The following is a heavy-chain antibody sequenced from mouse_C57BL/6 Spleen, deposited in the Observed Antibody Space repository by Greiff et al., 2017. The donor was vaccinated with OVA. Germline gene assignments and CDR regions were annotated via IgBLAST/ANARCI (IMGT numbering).Heavy chain of an antibody. D-gene: IGHD2-3*01. J-gene: IGHJ1*03. CDR1: GFTFSDYY. CDR3: ARAYDGYYDWYFDV. V-gene: IGHV5-16*01. CDR2: INYDGSST. Sequence: EVKLMESEGGLVQPGSSMKLSCTASGFTFSDYYMAWVRQVPEKGLEWVANINYDGSSTYYLDSLKSRFIISRDNAKNILYLQMSSLKSEDTATYYCARAYDGYYDWYFDVWGTGTTVTVSS.